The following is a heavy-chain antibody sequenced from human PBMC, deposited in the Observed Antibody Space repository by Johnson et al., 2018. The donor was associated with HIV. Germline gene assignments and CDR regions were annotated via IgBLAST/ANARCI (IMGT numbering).Heavy chain of an antibody. Sequence: VQLVESGGGLVKPGGSLRLSCAASGFTFSNAWMSWVRQAPGKGLEWVGRIKSKTDGGTTDYAAPVKGRFTISRDDSKNTLYLKMNSLKTEDTAVYYCTTDLPGGYYGGNWTYDAFDIWGQGTMVTVSS. V-gene: IGHV3-15*01. CDR1: GFTFSNAW. D-gene: IGHD4-23*01. CDR3: TTDLPGGYYGGNWTYDAFDI. CDR2: IKSKTDGGTT. J-gene: IGHJ3*02.